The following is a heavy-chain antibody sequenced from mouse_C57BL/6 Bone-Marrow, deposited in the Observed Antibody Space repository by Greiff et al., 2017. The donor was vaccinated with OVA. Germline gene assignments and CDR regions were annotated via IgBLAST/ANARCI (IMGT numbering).Heavy chain of an antibody. D-gene: IGHD4-1*02. CDR2: IYPGNSDT. CDR1: GYTFTSCW. Sequence: VQLQQSGPELVKPGASVKMSCKTSGYTFTSCWMHWVKQRPGQGLEWIGAIYPGNSDTSYNQKCKGKAKLTAVTSASTAYMELSSLTNEDSAVYYCTRCGSTGPFAYWGQGTLVTVSA. CDR3: TRCGSTGPFAY. V-gene: IGHV1-5*01. J-gene: IGHJ3*01.